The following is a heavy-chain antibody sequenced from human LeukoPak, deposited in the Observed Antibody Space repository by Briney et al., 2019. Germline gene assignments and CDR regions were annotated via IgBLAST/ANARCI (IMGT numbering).Heavy chain of an antibody. D-gene: IGHD6-13*01. J-gene: IGHJ5*02. Sequence: SETLSLTCTVSGGSISSSSYYWGWIRQPPGKGLEWIGSIYYSGSTYYNPSLKSRVTISVDTSKNQFSLKLSSVTAADTAVYYCARPMAAAGNWFDPWGQGTLVTVSS. CDR1: GGSISSSSYY. V-gene: IGHV4-39*01. CDR2: IYYSGST. CDR3: ARPMAAAGNWFDP.